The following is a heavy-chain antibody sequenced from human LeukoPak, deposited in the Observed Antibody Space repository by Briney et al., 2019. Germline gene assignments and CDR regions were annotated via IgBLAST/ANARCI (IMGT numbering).Heavy chain of an antibody. J-gene: IGHJ4*02. CDR3: ARDQAGSLYYYDSSGYCDY. CDR1: GYTFTGYY. Sequence: ASVKVSCKASGYTFTGYYMHWVRQAPGQGLEWMGWINPNSGGTNYAQKFQGRVTMTRDTSISTAYMELSRLRSDDTAVYYCARDQAGSLYYYDSSGYCDYWGQGTLVTVSS. V-gene: IGHV1-2*02. D-gene: IGHD3-22*01. CDR2: INPNSGGT.